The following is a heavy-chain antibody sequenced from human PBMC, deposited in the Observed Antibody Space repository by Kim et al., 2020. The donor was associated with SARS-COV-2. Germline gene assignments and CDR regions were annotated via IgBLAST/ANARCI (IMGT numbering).Heavy chain of an antibody. V-gene: IGHV3-21*01. CDR1: GFTFSSYS. J-gene: IGHJ6*02. Sequence: GGSLRLSCAASGFTFSSYSMNWVRQAPGKGLEWVSSISSSSSYIYYADSVKGRFTISRDNAKNSLYLQMNSLRAEDTAVYYCASRFDLRYSWTVPYYYYGMDVWGQGTTVTVSS. CDR2: ISSSSSYI. CDR3: ASRFDLRYSWTVPYYYYGMDV. D-gene: IGHD1-1*01.